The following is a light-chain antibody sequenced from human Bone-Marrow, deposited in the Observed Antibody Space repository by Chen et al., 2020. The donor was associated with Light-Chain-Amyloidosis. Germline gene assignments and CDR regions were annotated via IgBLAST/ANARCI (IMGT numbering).Light chain of an antibody. J-gene: IGKJ4*01. CDR3: QQYGTSPLT. V-gene: IGKV3-20*01. Sequence: IVLTPSPGTLSLSPGEGANLASRGSQTISINYLTWYQQKFGQAPRLLIYGSSSRATGIPDRFTGSGSGTDFTLTINSLEPEDFAMYYCQQYGTSPLTFGGGTKVEIK. CDR1: QTISINY. CDR2: GSS.